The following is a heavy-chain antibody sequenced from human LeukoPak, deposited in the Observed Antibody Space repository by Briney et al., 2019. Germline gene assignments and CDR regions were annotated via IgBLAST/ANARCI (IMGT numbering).Heavy chain of an antibody. V-gene: IGHV4-4*07. CDR1: GGSISSYY. Sequence: PSETLSLTCTVSGGSISSYYWSWIRQPAGKGLEWIGRIYTSGSTNYNPSLKSRVTISIDTSKNQFSLKLSSVTAADTAVYYCARQWHRNYVGELDYWGQGTLVTVSS. D-gene: IGHD4-11*01. CDR2: IYTSGST. J-gene: IGHJ4*02. CDR3: ARQWHRNYVGELDY.